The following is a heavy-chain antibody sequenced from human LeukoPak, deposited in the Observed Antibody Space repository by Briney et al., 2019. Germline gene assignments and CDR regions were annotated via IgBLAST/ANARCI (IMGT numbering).Heavy chain of an antibody. CDR3: AKDRGSGSVVPEGYFDY. J-gene: IGHJ4*02. CDR2: ISWDGGST. V-gene: IGHV3-43*01. D-gene: IGHD6-19*01. Sequence: PGGSLRLSCAASGFNFYNYGMHWVRQAPGKGLEWVSLISWDGGSTYYADSVKGRFTISRDNSKNSLYLQMNSLRTEDTALYYCAKDRGSGSVVPEGYFDYWGQGTLVTVSS. CDR1: GFNFYNYG.